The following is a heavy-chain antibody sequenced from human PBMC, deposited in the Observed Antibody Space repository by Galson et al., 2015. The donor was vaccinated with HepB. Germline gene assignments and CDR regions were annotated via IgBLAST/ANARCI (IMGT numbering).Heavy chain of an antibody. J-gene: IGHJ6*02. V-gene: IGHV4-34*01. CDR2: INHSGSA. D-gene: IGHD3-10*01. CDR3: ARAYYYGTGGNQIYHYFYNGLDV. Sequence: ETLSLTCTVSAGSFTGYYWSWIRQPPGKRLEWIGEINHSGSANYNPSLKSRVTISVDMSKDQFSLNLRSVTAADTAVYYCARAYYYGTGGNQIYHYFYNGLDVWGQGTTVTVSS. CDR1: AGSFTGYY.